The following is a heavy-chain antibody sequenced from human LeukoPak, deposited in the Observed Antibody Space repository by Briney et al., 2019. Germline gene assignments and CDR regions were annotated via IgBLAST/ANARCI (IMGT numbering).Heavy chain of an antibody. Sequence: ASVKVSCKASGYTFTSYGISWVRQAPGQGLEWMGWISAYNGNTNYAQKLQGRVTMTTGTSTSTAYMELRSLRSDDTAVYYCARINWNYKDTDYWGQGTLVTVSS. V-gene: IGHV1-18*01. CDR3: ARINWNYKDTDY. CDR1: GYTFTSYG. CDR2: ISAYNGNT. J-gene: IGHJ4*02. D-gene: IGHD1-7*01.